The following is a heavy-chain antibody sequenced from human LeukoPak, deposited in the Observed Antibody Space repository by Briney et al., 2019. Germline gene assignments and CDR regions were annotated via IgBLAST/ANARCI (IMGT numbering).Heavy chain of an antibody. Sequence: GGSLRLSCAASGFTFSSYAMSWVRQAPGKGLEWVSGSGSGGTIYYADSVMGRFTISRDDSKNTLYLLMISRRAEDTSVYYCAKDFWSGYYPNYWGQGTLVTVSS. V-gene: IGHV3-23*01. D-gene: IGHD3-3*01. CDR2: SGSGGTI. CDR1: GFTFSSYA. J-gene: IGHJ4*02. CDR3: AKDFWSGYYPNY.